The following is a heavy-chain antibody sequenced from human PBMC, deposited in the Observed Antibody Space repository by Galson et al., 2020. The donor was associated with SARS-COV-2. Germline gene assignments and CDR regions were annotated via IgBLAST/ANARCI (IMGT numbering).Heavy chain of an antibody. D-gene: IGHD3-16*02. CDR3: AKGGKMTFGGVIVGGYFDL. J-gene: IGHJ2*01. CDR1: GFTFSSYV. Sequence: GGSLRLSCAASGFTFSSYVMSWVRKAPRKGLEWVSGITGTGGSTNYADTVKGRFTISRDNSKSTMYLQMNSLRAEDTAVYYCAKGGKMTFGGVIVGGYFDLWGRGTLVTVSS. CDR2: ITGTGGST. V-gene: IGHV3-23*01.